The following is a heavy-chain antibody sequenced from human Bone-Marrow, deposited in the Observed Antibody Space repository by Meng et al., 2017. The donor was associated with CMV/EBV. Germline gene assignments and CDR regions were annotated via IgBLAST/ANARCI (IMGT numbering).Heavy chain of an antibody. D-gene: IGHD1-1*01. CDR3: AKDTGAYKRLPDY. J-gene: IGHJ4*02. V-gene: IGHV3-9*01. CDR1: GFTFDNYA. CDR2: ISWNSGSI. Sequence: GGSLRLSCEASGFTFDNYAMHGARQAPGKGLEWVSGISWNSGSIGYADCVKGRFTISRDNAKNSLSLQMNSLRAEDTALYYCAKDTGAYKRLPDYWGQGTRVTVSS.